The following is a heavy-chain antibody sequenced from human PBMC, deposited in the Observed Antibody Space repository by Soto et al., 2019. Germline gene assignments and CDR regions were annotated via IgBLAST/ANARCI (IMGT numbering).Heavy chain of an antibody. CDR3: AYGVKYDVLNCYYKGPDYYGMDV. V-gene: IGHV3-23*01. CDR1: GFTFSIYS. CDR2: ISGSGGST. D-gene: IGHD3-9*01. J-gene: IGHJ6*02. Sequence: QLLESGGGLVQPGGSLRLSCAASGFTFSIYSMNWVRQAPGKGLEWVSLISGSGGSTHYADSVEGRFTISRDNSKNSQYLEIDNLRAVDTDVYYFAYGVKYDVLNCYYKGPDYYGMDVWGQGTTVTVSS.